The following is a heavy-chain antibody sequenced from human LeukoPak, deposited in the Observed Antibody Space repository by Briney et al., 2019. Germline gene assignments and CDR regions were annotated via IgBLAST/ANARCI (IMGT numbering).Heavy chain of an antibody. CDR1: GYTFTGYY. J-gene: IGHJ4*02. CDR3: AREGGYYYDSSGYSLVDY. CDR2: INPNSGGT. V-gene: IGHV1-2*02. D-gene: IGHD3-22*01. Sequence: ASVKVSCKASGYTFTGYYMHWVRQAPGQGLEWMGWINPNSGGTNYAQKFQGRVTMTRDTSISTAYMELSRLRSDDTAVYYCAREGGYYYDSSGYSLVDYWGQGTLVTVSS.